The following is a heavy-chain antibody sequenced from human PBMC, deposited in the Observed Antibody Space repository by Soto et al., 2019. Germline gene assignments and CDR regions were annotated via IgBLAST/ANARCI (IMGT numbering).Heavy chain of an antibody. J-gene: IGHJ6*03. V-gene: IGHV3-64*01. CDR1: GFTFSSYA. Sequence: GGSLRLSCAASGFTFSSYAMHWVRQAPGKGLEYVSAISSNGGSTYYANSVKGRFTISRDNSKNTLYLQMGSLRAEDMAVYYCARDYCSGGSCYNEYYYYYMDVWGKGTTVTVSS. D-gene: IGHD2-15*01. CDR2: ISSNGGST. CDR3: ARDYCSGGSCYNEYYYYYMDV.